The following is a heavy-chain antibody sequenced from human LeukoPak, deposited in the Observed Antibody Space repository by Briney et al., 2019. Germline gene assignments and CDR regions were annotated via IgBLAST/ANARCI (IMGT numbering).Heavy chain of an antibody. CDR3: ARVPLGGFGELLPNDY. Sequence: SETLSLTCTVSGGSISSYYWSWIRQPAGKGLEWIGRIYTSGSTNYNPSLKSRVTMSVDTSKNQFSLKLSSVTAADTAVYYCARVPLGGFGELLPNDYWGQGTLVTVSS. V-gene: IGHV4-4*07. CDR1: GGSISSYY. CDR2: IYTSGST. J-gene: IGHJ4*02. D-gene: IGHD3-10*01.